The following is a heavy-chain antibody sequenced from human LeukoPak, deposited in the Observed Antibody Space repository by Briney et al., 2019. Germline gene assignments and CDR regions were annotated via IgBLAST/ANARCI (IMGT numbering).Heavy chain of an antibody. V-gene: IGHV1-8*01. J-gene: IGHJ4*02. CDR2: MNPNSGNT. D-gene: IGHD6-19*01. CDR3: ARGDVVSGWYGYY. CDR1: GYTFTSND. Sequence: ASVKVSCKASGYTFTSNDINWVRQATGQGLEWMGWMNPNSGNTGYAQKFQGRVTMTRNTSISTAYMELSSLRSEDTAVYYCARGDVVSGWYGYYWGQGTLVTVSS.